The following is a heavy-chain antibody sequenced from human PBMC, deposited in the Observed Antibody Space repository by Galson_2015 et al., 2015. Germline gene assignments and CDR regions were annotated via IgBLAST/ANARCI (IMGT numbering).Heavy chain of an antibody. Sequence: SLRLSCAASGFTFSSYAMSWVRQAPGKGLEWVSAISGSGGSTYYADSVKGRFTISRDNSKNTLYLQMNSLRAEDTAVYHCAKGSLYSSSVLGYWGQGTLVTVSS. CDR2: ISGSGGST. CDR3: AKGSLYSSSVLGY. D-gene: IGHD6-19*01. J-gene: IGHJ4*02. V-gene: IGHV3-23*01. CDR1: GFTFSSYA.